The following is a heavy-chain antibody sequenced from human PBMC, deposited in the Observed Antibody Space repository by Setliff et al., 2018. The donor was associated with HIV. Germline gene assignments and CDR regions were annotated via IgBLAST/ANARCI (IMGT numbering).Heavy chain of an antibody. J-gene: IGHJ4*02. V-gene: IGHV4-34*01. CDR2: INHSGSA. D-gene: IGHD3-3*01. CDR1: GGSFSGYS. Sequence: SETLSLTCAVYGGSFSGYSWIWIRQPPGKGLEWIGEINHSGSANYNPSLKSRVTISLDTSRNQFSLKLSSVTAADTAIYYCVTVVQDDLGVVLFDYWGQGALVTVSS. CDR3: VTVVQDDLGVVLFDY.